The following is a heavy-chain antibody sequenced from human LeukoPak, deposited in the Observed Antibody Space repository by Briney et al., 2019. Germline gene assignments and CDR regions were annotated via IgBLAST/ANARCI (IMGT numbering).Heavy chain of an antibody. J-gene: IGHJ4*02. CDR2: INGSGGST. D-gene: IGHD3-9*01. Sequence: GGSLRLSCAASGFTFSSYVMSWVRQAPGKGLEWVSAINGSGGSTYYADSVKGRFTIARDNAKNSLYLQMNSLRAEDTAVYYCAREYYDILTGYYNPHFDYWGQGTLVTVSS. V-gene: IGHV3-23*01. CDR1: GFTFSSYV. CDR3: AREYYDILTGYYNPHFDY.